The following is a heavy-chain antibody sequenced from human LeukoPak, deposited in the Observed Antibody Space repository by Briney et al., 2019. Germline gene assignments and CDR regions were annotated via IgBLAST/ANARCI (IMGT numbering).Heavy chain of an antibody. J-gene: IGHJ6*03. CDR3: AKGIAVAGYYYYMDV. V-gene: IGHV3-21*01. CDR1: GFNFNNAW. Sequence: GGSLRLSCVASGFNFNNAWMIWVRQAPWKGLEWVSSISSSSSYIYYADSVKGRFTISRDNAKNSLYLQMNSLRAEDTAVYYCAKGIAVAGYYYYMDVWGKGTSVTASS. D-gene: IGHD6-19*01. CDR2: ISSSSSYI.